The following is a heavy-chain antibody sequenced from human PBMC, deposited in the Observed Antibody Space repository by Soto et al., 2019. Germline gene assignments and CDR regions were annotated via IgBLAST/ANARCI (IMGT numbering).Heavy chain of an antibody. Sequence: SETLSLTCTVSGGSISSGDYYWSWIRQPPGKGLEWIGYIYYSGSTYYNPSLKSRVTISVDTSKNQFSLKLSSVTAADTAVYYCARDPGVDIVATIWGQGTLVTVSS. J-gene: IGHJ4*02. D-gene: IGHD5-12*01. V-gene: IGHV4-30-4*01. CDR3: ARDPGVDIVATI. CDR2: IYYSGST. CDR1: GGSISSGDYY.